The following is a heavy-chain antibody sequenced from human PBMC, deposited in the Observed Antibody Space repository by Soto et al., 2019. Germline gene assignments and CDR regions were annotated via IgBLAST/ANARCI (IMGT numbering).Heavy chain of an antibody. CDR1: GFSLSTSEVG. Sequence: QITLKESGPTLVKPTQTLTLTCTFSGFSLSTSEVGVGWIRQPPGKALEWLALIYWDDDKRYSPSLRSRLTITKDTSKNQVVLTVTNMDPVDTATYYCAHSMRPRIFSVWGQGTTLTVSS. CDR2: IYWDDDK. CDR3: AHSMRPRIFSV. J-gene: IGHJ6*02. V-gene: IGHV2-5*02. D-gene: IGHD3-3*01.